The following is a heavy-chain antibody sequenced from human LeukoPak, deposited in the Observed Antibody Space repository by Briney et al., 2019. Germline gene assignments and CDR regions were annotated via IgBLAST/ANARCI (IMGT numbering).Heavy chain of an antibody. CDR2: INHSGST. Sequence: SETLSLTCAVYGGSFSGYYWSWIRQPPGKGLEWIGEINHSGSTNYNPSLKSRVTISVDTSKNQFSLKLSSVTAADTAVYYCARHDSSGSYRGGFDYWGQGTLVTVSS. D-gene: IGHD3-10*01. CDR1: GGSFSGYY. V-gene: IGHV4-34*01. CDR3: ARHDSSGSYRGGFDY. J-gene: IGHJ4*02.